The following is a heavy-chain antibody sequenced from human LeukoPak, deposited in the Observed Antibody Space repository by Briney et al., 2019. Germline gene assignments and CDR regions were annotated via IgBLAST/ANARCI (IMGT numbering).Heavy chain of an antibody. CDR2: IYYSGST. CDR1: GGSISSSSYY. CDR3: ARFFGFGEFIDY. Sequence: SETLSLTCTVSGGSISSSSYYWGWIRQPPGKGLGWIGSIYYSGSTYYNPSLKSRVTISVDTSKNQFSLKLSSVTAADTAVYYCARFFGFGEFIDYWGQGTLVTVSS. V-gene: IGHV4-39*01. J-gene: IGHJ4*02. D-gene: IGHD3-10*01.